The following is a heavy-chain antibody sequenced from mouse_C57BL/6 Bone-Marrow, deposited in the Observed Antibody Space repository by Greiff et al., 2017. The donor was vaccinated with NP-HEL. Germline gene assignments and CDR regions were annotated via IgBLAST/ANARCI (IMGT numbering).Heavy chain of an antibody. J-gene: IGHJ4*01. V-gene: IGHV1-52*01. D-gene: IGHD1-1*01. Sequence: QVQLQQPGAELVRPGSSVKLSCKASGYTFTSYWMHWVKQRPIQGLEWIGNIDPSDSETHYNQKFKDKATLTVDKSSSTAYMQLSSLTSEDSAVYYCSGSSIYYAMDYWGQGTSVTVSS. CDR1: GYTFTSYW. CDR3: SGSSIYYAMDY. CDR2: IDPSDSET.